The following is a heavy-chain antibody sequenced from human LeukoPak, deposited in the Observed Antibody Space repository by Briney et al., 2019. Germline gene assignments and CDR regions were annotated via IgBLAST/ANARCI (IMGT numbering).Heavy chain of an antibody. V-gene: IGHV3-7*01. D-gene: IGHD5-12*01. CDR1: GFTFSNYW. CDR3: VRDGGVSGYDLLDY. Sequence: GGSLRLSCAASGFTFSNYWTTWVRQAPGKGLEGVAHINQDGSEEHYMDSAKARFTISRDNAKNSLSLQMNSLRAEDTAVYYCVRDGGVSGYDLLDYWGQGTLVTVSS. J-gene: IGHJ4*02. CDR2: INQDGSEE.